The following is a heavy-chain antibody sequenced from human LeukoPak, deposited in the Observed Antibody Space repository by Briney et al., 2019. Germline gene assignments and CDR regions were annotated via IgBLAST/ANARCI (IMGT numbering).Heavy chain of an antibody. Sequence: GGSLRLSCAASGFTFSSYAMHWVRQAPGKGLEWVAVISYDGSNKYYADSVKGRFTISGDNSKNTLYLQMNSLRAEDTAVYYCARELERPNFFDYWGQGTLVTVSS. J-gene: IGHJ4*02. CDR2: ISYDGSNK. CDR1: GFTFSSYA. D-gene: IGHD1-1*01. CDR3: ARELERPNFFDY. V-gene: IGHV3-30*04.